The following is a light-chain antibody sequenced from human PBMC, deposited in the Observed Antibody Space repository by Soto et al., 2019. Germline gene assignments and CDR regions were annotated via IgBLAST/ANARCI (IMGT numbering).Light chain of an antibody. CDR1: QSVSSSY. J-gene: IGKJ1*01. Sequence: EIVLTQSPGTLSLSPGERATLSCRASQSVSSSYLAWYQQKPGQAPRLLIYGVSRRATGIPDRFSGSGSGTDFTLTITRLEPEDFAVYYCQPYGLSRPFGQAPKVELK. V-gene: IGKV3-20*01. CDR2: GVS. CDR3: QPYGLSRP.